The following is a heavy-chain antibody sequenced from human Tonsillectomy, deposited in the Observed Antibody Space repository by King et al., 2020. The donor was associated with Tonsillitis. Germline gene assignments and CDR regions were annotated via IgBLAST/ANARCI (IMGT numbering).Heavy chain of an antibody. CDR1: GGTFSSYA. CDR2: IIPILDIT. Sequence: QLVQSGAEVKKPGSSVKVSCKASGGTFSSYAISWVRQAPGQGLEWMGRIIPILDITNYAQKFQGRVTITADKSTSTAYMELSSLRSEDTALYYCARDDRPAYCFDYWGQGTLVTVSS. J-gene: IGHJ4*02. CDR3: ARDDRPAYCFDY. D-gene: IGHD1-14*01. V-gene: IGHV1-69*09.